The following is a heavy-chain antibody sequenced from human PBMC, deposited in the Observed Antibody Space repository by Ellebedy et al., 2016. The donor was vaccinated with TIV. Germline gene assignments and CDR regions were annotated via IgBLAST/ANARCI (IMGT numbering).Heavy chain of an antibody. Sequence: GESLKISCAVSGFTFSRCAMSWVRQAPGKGLEWVSAISGSGGTTDYADSGKGRFTISRDRSKNTVYVQMDSLRAEDTAVYYCAKEGGLGIRGYMGHFEKWGQGTLVTVSS. J-gene: IGHJ4*02. CDR2: ISGSGGTT. CDR1: GFTFSRCA. CDR3: AKEGGLGIRGYMGHFEK. V-gene: IGHV3-23*01. D-gene: IGHD5-18*01.